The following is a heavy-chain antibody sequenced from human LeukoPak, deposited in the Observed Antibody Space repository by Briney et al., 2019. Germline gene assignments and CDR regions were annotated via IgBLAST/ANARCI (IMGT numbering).Heavy chain of an antibody. CDR3: AREYSSATPFYYYYYMDV. D-gene: IGHD6-19*01. J-gene: IGHJ6*03. Sequence: SETLSLTCTVSGGSISSYYWSWIRQPAGKGLEWIGRIYTSGSTNYNPSLKSRVTMSVDTSKNQFSLKLSSVTAADTAVYYCAREYSSATPFYYYYYMDVWGKGTTVTISS. CDR1: GGSISSYY. V-gene: IGHV4-4*07. CDR2: IYTSGST.